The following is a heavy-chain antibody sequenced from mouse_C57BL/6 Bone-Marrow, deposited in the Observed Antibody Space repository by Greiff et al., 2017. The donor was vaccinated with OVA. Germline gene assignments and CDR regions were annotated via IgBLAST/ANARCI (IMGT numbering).Heavy chain of an antibody. CDR1: GYTFTSYG. CDR2: IYPRSGNT. D-gene: IGHD1-2*01. CDR3: ARSFITTGPSDYAMDY. Sequence: QVQLQQPGAELARPGASVKLSCKASGYTFTSYGIRWVKQRPGQGLEWIGEIYPRSGNTYYNEKFKGKATLTADKSSSTAYMQLRSLTSEDSAVYFGARSFITTGPSDYAMDYWGQGTTVTVSS. J-gene: IGHJ4*01. V-gene: IGHV1-81*01.